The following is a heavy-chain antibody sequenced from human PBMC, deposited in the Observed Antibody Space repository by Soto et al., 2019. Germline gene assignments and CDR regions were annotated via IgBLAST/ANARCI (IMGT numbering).Heavy chain of an antibody. J-gene: IGHJ4*02. Sequence: GGSLRLSCAASGFTFSSYSMNWVRQAPGKGLEWVSYISSSSSTIYYADSVKGRFTISRDNAKNSLYLQMNSLRAEDTAVYYCARDMNRDYGDYATTLDYWGQGTLVTVSS. CDR3: ARDMNRDYGDYATTLDY. CDR1: GFTFSSYS. CDR2: ISSSSSTI. V-gene: IGHV3-48*01. D-gene: IGHD4-17*01.